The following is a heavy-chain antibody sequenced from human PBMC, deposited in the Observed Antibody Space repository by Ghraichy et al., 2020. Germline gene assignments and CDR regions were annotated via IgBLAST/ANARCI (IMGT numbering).Heavy chain of an antibody. J-gene: IGHJ5*02. V-gene: IGHV1-18*01. CDR3: ARTARRFASGYWFDP. Sequence: ASVKVSCKASGYSFVTHVINWVRQAPGQGLELMGWISPYNGNTKYAQNIQGRVTMTADTSTDTAYMELNSLTSDDTGVYYCARTARRFASGYWFDPWGQGTLVTFSS. D-gene: IGHD2-21*02. CDR1: GYSFVTHV. CDR2: ISPYNGNT.